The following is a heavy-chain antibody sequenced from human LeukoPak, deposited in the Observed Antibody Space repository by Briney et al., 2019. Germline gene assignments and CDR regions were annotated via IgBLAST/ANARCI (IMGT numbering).Heavy chain of an antibody. D-gene: IGHD6-13*01. Sequence: ASVKVSCKASGYTFTTYAIHWVRQAPGQSLEWMAWINTGNGNTKYSQKFQGRVTITRDTSASTAYMELSSLRSEDTSVYYCAREKDSSWFDPWGQGTLVTVSS. J-gene: IGHJ5*02. V-gene: IGHV1-3*04. CDR2: INTGNGNT. CDR1: GYTFTTYA. CDR3: AREKDSSWFDP.